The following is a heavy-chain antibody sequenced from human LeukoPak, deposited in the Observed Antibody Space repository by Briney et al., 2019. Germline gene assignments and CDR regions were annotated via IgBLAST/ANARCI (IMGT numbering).Heavy chain of an antibody. CDR2: INIDGSST. CDR1: GFTFNNYW. Sequence: GGSLRLSCAASGFTFNNYWMHWVRQAPGKGLVRVSRINIDGSSTSYADSVKGRFTISRDNAKNTLYLQMNSLRAEDTAVYYCIREYSSSSGRAFDIWGQGTMVTVSS. CDR3: IREYSSSSGRAFDI. V-gene: IGHV3-74*01. J-gene: IGHJ3*02. D-gene: IGHD6-6*01.